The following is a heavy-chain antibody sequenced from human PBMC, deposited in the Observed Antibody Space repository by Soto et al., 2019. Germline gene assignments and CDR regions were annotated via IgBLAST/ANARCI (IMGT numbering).Heavy chain of an antibody. CDR2: IYYSGST. V-gene: IGHV4-39*01. D-gene: IGHD3-10*01. Sequence: SETLSLTCTVSGGSISSSSYYWGWIRQPPWKGLEWIGSIYYSGSTYYNPSLKSRVTISVDTSKNQFSLKLSSVTAADTAVYYCASGHYGSGSYYNPNYYYYGMDVWGQGTTVTVSS. CDR3: ASGHYGSGSYYNPNYYYYGMDV. J-gene: IGHJ6*02. CDR1: GGSISSSSYY.